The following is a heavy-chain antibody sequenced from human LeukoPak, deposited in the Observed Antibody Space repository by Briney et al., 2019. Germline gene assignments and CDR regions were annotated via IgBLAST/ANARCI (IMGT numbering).Heavy chain of an antibody. D-gene: IGHD6-19*01. CDR2: IYPRDSDT. V-gene: IGHV5-51*01. CDR1: GYNFAGYW. CDR3: ARQSGGWYYGMDV. J-gene: IGHJ6*02. Sequence: GESLKISCKGSGYNFAGYWIAWVRQMPGKGLEWMGIIYPRDSDTRYSPPFQGQVTISADKATDTAFLQWSNLEASDTAVYYCARQSGGWYYGMDVWGQGTTVTVSS.